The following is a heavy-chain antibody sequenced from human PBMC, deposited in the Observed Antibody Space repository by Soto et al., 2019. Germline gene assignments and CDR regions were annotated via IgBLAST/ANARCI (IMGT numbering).Heavy chain of an antibody. J-gene: IGHJ5*02. D-gene: IGHD6-19*01. CDR3: AREVSPNSRGWYTVLVRWLDP. Sequence: QVQLQESGPGLVKPSQTLSLTCTVSGGSISSSDYYWSWIRQHPGKGLEWIGYIYYSGSAYYNPSLSRRVTISVDTAKNQCSLKVTSVTAADTAVYYCAREVSPNSRGWYTVLVRWLDPWGQGNLVTVSS. CDR2: IYYSGSA. CDR1: GGSISSSDYY. V-gene: IGHV4-31*03.